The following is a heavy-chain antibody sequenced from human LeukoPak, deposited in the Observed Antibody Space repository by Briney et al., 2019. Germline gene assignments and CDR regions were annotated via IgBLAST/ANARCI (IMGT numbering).Heavy chain of an antibody. V-gene: IGHV1-2*06. CDR3: ARSRLARGPIAAAGTRVDDY. J-gene: IGHJ4*02. CDR2: INPNSGST. Sequence: ASVKVSCKASGYTFTGYYMHWVRQAPGQGLEWMGRINPNSGSTNYAQKFQGRVTMTRDTSISTAYMELSRLRSDDTAVYYCARSRLARGPIAAAGTRVDDYWGQGTLVTVSS. CDR1: GYTFTGYY. D-gene: IGHD6-13*01.